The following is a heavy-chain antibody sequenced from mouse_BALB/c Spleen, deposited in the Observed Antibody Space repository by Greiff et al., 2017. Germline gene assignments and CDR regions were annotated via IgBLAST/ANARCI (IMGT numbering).Heavy chain of an antibody. CDR3: ARGGLRRHGYVDV. D-gene: IGHD3-2*02. J-gene: IGHJ1*01. Sequence: VQLQQSGPELVKPGASVKISCKASGYSFTGYFMNWVMQSHGKSLEWIGRINPYNGDTFYNQKFKGKATLTVDKSSSTAHMELRSLASEDSAVYYCARGGLRRHGYVDVWGAGTTVTVSS. V-gene: IGHV1-20*02. CDR1: GYSFTGYF. CDR2: INPYNGDT.